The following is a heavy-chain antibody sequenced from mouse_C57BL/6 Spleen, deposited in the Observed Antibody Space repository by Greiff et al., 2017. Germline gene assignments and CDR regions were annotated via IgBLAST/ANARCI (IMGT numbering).Heavy chain of an antibody. CDR3: ARSCLYDGYPMDD. CDR2: LNPTNGGT. Sequence: EVQLQQSGPELVKPGASVKLSCKASGYTFTDYYMNWVKQSHGKSLEWIGDLNPTNGGTRYNQKFKGKATLTVDKSSSTAYMQLRSLTSEDAAVYYCARSCLYDGYPMDDWGTGTTVTVSS. D-gene: IGHD2-3*01. V-gene: IGHV1-26*01. J-gene: IGHJ4*01. CDR1: GYTFTDYY.